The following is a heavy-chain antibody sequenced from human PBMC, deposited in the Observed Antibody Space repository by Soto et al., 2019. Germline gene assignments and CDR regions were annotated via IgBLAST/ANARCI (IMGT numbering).Heavy chain of an antibody. Sequence: PGESLKISCKGSGYSFTSYWIGWVRQMPGKGLEWMGIIYPGDSDTRYSPSFQGQVTISADKSISTAYLQWSSLKASDTAMYYCATSIASMVRGALPPFYYYYGMDVWGQGTTVTVSS. CDR3: ATSIASMVRGALPPFYYYYGMDV. J-gene: IGHJ6*02. CDR1: GYSFTSYW. V-gene: IGHV5-51*01. CDR2: IYPGDSDT. D-gene: IGHD3-10*01.